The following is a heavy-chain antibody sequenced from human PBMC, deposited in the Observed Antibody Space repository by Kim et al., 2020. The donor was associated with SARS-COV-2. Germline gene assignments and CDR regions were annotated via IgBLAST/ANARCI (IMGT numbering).Heavy chain of an antibody. CDR1: GFTFSSYS. CDR3: ARDRMQLVISGWFDP. D-gene: IGHD6-6*01. CDR2: ISSSSSYI. Sequence: GGSLRLSCAASGFTFSSYSMNWVRQAPGKGLEWVSSISSSSSYIYYADSVKGRFTISRDNAKNPLYLQMNSLRAEDTAVYYCARDRMQLVISGWFDPWGQGTLVTVSS. V-gene: IGHV3-21*01. J-gene: IGHJ5*02.